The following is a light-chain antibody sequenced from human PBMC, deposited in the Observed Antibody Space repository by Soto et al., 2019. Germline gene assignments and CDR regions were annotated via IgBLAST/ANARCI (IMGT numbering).Light chain of an antibody. CDR3: HQYATSPIT. V-gene: IGKV3-20*01. Sequence: ETVLTQSPVTLSLSPWERATLSCRASQSVSNTYLAWYQQKPGQAPRLLIYGASDRATGIPDRFSGSGSGTDFTLTISRLEPEDFAVYYCHQYATSPITFGQGTRLEI. CDR2: GAS. CDR1: QSVSNTY. J-gene: IGKJ5*01.